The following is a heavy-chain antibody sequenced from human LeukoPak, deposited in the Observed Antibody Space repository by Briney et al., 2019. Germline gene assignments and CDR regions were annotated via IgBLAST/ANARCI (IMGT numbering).Heavy chain of an antibody. CDR2: ISGSGGST. J-gene: IGHJ4*02. CDR1: GFTVSSYA. Sequence: GGSLRLSCAASGFTVSSYAMSWVRQAPGEGLEWVSAISGSGGSTYYADAVKGRFTISRDNSKNTLYLRMNPLRAEDTAVYYCAKDYYYDSSGYYWVYDYWGQGTLVTVSS. V-gene: IGHV3-23*01. D-gene: IGHD3-22*01. CDR3: AKDYYYDSSGYYWVYDY.